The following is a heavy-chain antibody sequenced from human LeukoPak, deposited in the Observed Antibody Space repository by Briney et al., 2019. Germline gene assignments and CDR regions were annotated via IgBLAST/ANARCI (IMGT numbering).Heavy chain of an antibody. CDR2: INSDGSST. J-gene: IGHJ5*02. D-gene: IGHD2-2*01. CDR3: ARGVGCCSSTSCYWWFDP. V-gene: IGHV3-74*01. CDR1: GFTFSSYW. Sequence: GGSLRLSCAASGFTFSSYWMHWVRQAPGKGLVWVSRINSDGSSTSYADSVKGRSTISRDNAKNTLYLQMNSLRAEDTAVYYCARGVGCCSSTSCYWWFDPWGQGTLVTVSS.